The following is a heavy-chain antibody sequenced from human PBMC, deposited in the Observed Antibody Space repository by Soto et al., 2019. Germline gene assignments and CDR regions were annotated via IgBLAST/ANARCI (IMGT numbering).Heavy chain of an antibody. D-gene: IGHD6-13*01. V-gene: IGHV3-33*01. Sequence: GGSLRLSCAASGFTFSSYGMHLVRQAPGKGLEWVAVIWYDGSNKYYADSVKGRFTISRDNSKNTLYLQMNSLRAEDTAVYYCAVLPTKREEAAAGRFDYWGQGTLVTVSS. CDR2: IWYDGSNK. CDR1: GFTFSSYG. J-gene: IGHJ4*02. CDR3: AVLPTKREEAAAGRFDY.